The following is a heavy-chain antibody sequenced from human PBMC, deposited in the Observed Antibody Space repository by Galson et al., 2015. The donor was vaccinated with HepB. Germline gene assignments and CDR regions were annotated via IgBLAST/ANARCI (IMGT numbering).Heavy chain of an antibody. CDR1: GFTFSSYN. V-gene: IGHV3-48*02. Sequence: SLRLSCAASGFTFSSYNMNWVRQAPGKGLEWVSYISSSSSSSSNTIFYADSVKGRFTISRDNAKNTLYLQMNSLRAEDTAVYYCVRAGGWYYYFENWGQGTLVTVSS. J-gene: IGHJ4*02. CDR3: VRAGGWYYYFEN. CDR2: ISSSSSSSSNTI. D-gene: IGHD6-13*01.